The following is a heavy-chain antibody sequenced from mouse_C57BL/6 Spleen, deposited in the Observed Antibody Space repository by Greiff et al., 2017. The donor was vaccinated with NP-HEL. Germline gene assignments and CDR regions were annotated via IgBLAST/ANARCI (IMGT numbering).Heavy chain of an antibody. J-gene: IGHJ2*01. CDR1: GYTFTCYW. D-gene: IGHD3-3*01. Sequence: QVQLKQPGAELVMPGASVKLSCKASGYTFTCYWMHWVKQRPGQGLEWIGEIDPSDSYTNYNQKFKGKSTLTVDKSSSTAYMQLSSLTSEDSAVYYCARGTEYYFDYWGQGTTLTVSS. V-gene: IGHV1-69*01. CDR3: ARGTEYYFDY. CDR2: IDPSDSYT.